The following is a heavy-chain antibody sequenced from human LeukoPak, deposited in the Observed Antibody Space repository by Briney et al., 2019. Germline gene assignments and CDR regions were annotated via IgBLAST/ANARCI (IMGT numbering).Heavy chain of an antibody. Sequence: TGGSLRLSCAASGFTFSSYWMSWVRQAPGKGLEWVANIKQDGSEKYYVDSVKGRFTISRDNAKNSLYLQMNSLRAEDTAVYYCARDGSSWYYHNWFGPWGQGTLVTVSS. D-gene: IGHD6-13*01. CDR2: IKQDGSEK. CDR3: ARDGSSWYYHNWFGP. CDR1: GFTFSSYW. V-gene: IGHV3-7*01. J-gene: IGHJ5*02.